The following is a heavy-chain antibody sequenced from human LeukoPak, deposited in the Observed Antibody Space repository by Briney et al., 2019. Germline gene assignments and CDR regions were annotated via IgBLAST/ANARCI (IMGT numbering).Heavy chain of an antibody. CDR3: AKLPPNLLARGYYFDY. CDR2: ISGSGGST. Sequence: GGSLRLSCAASGFTFSSYAMSWVRQAPGKGLEWVSAISGSGGSTYYADSVKGRFTISRDNSKNTLYLQMNSLGAEDTAVYYCAKLPPNLLARGYYFDYWGQGTLVTVSS. V-gene: IGHV3-23*01. CDR1: GFTFSSYA. J-gene: IGHJ4*02.